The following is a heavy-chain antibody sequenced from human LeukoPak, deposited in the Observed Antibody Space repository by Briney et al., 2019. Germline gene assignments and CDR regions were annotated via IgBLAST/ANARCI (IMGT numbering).Heavy chain of an antibody. CDR1: GGTFGTYA. CDR3: ARVAQGYGSTLFDL. Sequence: ASVKVSCKASGGTFGTYAISWVRQAPGQGLEWMGRLIPILGIANYAQKFQGRVTITADTSTSTAYMVLSSLRPEDTAVYYCARVAQGYGSTLFDLWGQGTLVSVSS. V-gene: IGHV1-69*04. J-gene: IGHJ4*02. D-gene: IGHD5-24*01. CDR2: LIPILGIA.